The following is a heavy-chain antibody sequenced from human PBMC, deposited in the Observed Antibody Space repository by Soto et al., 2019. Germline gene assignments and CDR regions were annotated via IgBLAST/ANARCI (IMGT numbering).Heavy chain of an antibody. Sequence: GGSLRLSCAASGFTFDDYTMHWVRQAPGKGLEWVSLISWDGGSTYYADSVKGRFTISRDNSKNSLYLQMNSLRTEDTALYYCAKDAHQSRSSMYYYYYGMDVWGQGTTVTVSS. CDR1: GFTFDDYT. V-gene: IGHV3-43*01. D-gene: IGHD2-15*01. J-gene: IGHJ6*02. CDR3: AKDAHQSRSSMYYYYYGMDV. CDR2: ISWDGGST.